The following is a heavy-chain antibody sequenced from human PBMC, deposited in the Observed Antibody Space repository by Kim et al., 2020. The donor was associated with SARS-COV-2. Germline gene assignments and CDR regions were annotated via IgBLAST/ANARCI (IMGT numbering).Heavy chain of an antibody. CDR1: GYTFTSYG. V-gene: IGHV1-18*01. D-gene: IGHD6-19*01. CDR2: ISAYNGNT. J-gene: IGHJ4*02. Sequence: ASVKVSCKASGYTFTSYGISWVRQAPGQGLEWMGWISAYNGNTNYAQKLQGRVTMTTDTSTSTAYMELRSLRSDDTAVYYCAGSDSSGWTLDYWGQGTLVTVSS. CDR3: AGSDSSGWTLDY.